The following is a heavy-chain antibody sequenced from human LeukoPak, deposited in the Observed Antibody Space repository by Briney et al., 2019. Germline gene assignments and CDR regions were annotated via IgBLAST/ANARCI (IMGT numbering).Heavy chain of an antibody. CDR3: ARVWDYYDSSGYFPYFDY. D-gene: IGHD3-22*01. CDR1: GGSISSGGYY. J-gene: IGHJ4*02. V-gene: IGHV4-31*03. Sequence: PSETLSLTCTVSGGSISSGGYYWSWIRQHPGKGLEWIGYIYYSGSTYYNPSLKSRVTISVDTSKNQFSLKLSSVPAADAAVYYCARVWDYYDSSGYFPYFDYWGQGTLVTVSS. CDR2: IYYSGST.